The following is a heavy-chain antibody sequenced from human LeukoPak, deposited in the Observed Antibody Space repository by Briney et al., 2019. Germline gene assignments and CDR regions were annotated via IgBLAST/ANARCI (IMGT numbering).Heavy chain of an antibody. D-gene: IGHD5-24*01. Sequence: GGSLRLSCAASGFTFSTYSMNWVRQAPGKGLEWLSYISSDSGTIYYADSVKGRFTISRDNAKNSLYLQMNSLRAEDTAVYYCAREDGYNIIYKNWGQGTLVTVSS. CDR3: AREDGYNIIYKN. CDR2: ISSDSGTI. CDR1: GFTFSTYS. V-gene: IGHV3-48*01. J-gene: IGHJ4*02.